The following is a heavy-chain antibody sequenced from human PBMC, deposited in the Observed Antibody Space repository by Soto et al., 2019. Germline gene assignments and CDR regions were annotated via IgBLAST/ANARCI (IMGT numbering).Heavy chain of an antibody. J-gene: IGHJ6*03. CDR2: ISWRGDST. CDR1: GFSFDDYD. Sequence: GGSLRLSCAASGFSFDDYDMSWVRQVPGKGLEWVSGISWRGDSTGYADSMKGRFIISRDNAKNTLHLQMNSLRAEDTAVYYCARDRGLRFLEWLSPYYYYYYYMDVWGKGTTVTVSS. V-gene: IGHV3-20*04. D-gene: IGHD3-3*01. CDR3: ARDRGLRFLEWLSPYYYYYYYMDV.